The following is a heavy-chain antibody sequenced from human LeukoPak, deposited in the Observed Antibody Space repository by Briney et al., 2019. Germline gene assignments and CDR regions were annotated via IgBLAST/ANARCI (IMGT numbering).Heavy chain of an antibody. CDR3: ARDGGSNTNFDY. Sequence: GGSLRHSCAASGFTFRNYWMGWVRQAPGKGLEWVANTKPDGRAEYYADSVRRRFTTSRDNSNHLLYLQMNRLRAEDTAAYYCARDGGSNTNFDYWGQGTLATVSS. CDR1: GFTFRNYW. D-gene: IGHD2-15*01. J-gene: IGHJ4*02. CDR2: TKPDGRAE. V-gene: IGHV3-7*01.